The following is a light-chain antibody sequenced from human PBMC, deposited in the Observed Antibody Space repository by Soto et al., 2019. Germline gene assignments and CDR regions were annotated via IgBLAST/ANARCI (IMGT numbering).Light chain of an antibody. Sequence: EIVLTQSPGTLSLSPGEIATLSCRASQSVSSSYLAWYQQKPGQAPRLHIYGASSRANGIPDRFSGSGSGTDLPLTISRLEPADFAVYSCQHYGSSPLVTFGQGTRLEIK. J-gene: IGKJ5*01. CDR1: QSVSSSY. V-gene: IGKV3-20*01. CDR2: GAS. CDR3: QHYGSSPLVT.